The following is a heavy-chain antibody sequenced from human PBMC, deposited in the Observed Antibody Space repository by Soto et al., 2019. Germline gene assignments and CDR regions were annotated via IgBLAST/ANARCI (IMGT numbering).Heavy chain of an antibody. V-gene: IGHV5-51*01. CDR3: ARATIVLVPAAMVSHWFDP. CDR1: GYSFTSYW. J-gene: IGHJ5*02. Sequence: PGESLKISCKGSGYSFTSYWIGWVRQMPGKGLEWMGIIYPGDSDTRYSPSFQGQVTISVDTSKNQFSLKLSSVTAADTAVYYCARATIVLVPAAMVSHWFDPWGQGTLVTVSS. D-gene: IGHD2-2*01. CDR2: IYPGDSDT.